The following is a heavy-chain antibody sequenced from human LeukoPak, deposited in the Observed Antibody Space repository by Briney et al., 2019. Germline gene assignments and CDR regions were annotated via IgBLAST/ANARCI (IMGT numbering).Heavy chain of an antibody. J-gene: IGHJ4*02. CDR1: GFTFSSYS. D-gene: IGHD5-12*01. Sequence: GGFLRLSCAASGFTFSSYSMNWVRQAPGKGLEWVSYITSHTSTIYYADSVRGRFTISRDNAKNSLYLQMNSLRAEDTAVYYCARDSSYGGFFDYWGQGTLVTVSS. CDR3: ARDSSYGGFFDY. V-gene: IGHV3-48*01. CDR2: ITSHTSTI.